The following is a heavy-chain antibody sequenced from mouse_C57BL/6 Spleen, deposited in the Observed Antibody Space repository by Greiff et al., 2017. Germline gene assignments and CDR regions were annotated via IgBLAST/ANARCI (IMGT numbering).Heavy chain of an antibody. CDR1: GYTFTNYW. J-gene: IGHJ2*01. CDR2: IYPGGGYT. Sequence: QVQLKESGAELVRPGTSVKMSCKASGYTFTNYWIGWAKQRPGHGLEWIGDIYPGGGYTNYNEKFKGKATLTADKSSSTAYMQFSSLTSEDSAIYYCARKCFYDYDWYYLDYWGQGTTLTVSS. V-gene: IGHV1-63*01. D-gene: IGHD2-4*01. CDR3: ARKCFYDYDWYYLDY.